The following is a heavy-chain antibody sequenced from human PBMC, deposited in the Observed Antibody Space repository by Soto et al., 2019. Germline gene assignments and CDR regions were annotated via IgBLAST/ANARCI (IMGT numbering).Heavy chain of an antibody. Sequence: SETLSLTYAVSGGSISSSNWWSWVRQPPGKGLEWIGEIYHSGSTNYNPSLKSRVTISVDKSKNQFSLKLSSVTAADTAVYYCARDQFVWGSYRYTLDVWGQGTTVT. CDR3: ARDQFVWGSYRYTLDV. CDR1: GGSISSSNW. V-gene: IGHV4-4*02. CDR2: IYHSGST. D-gene: IGHD3-16*02. J-gene: IGHJ6*02.